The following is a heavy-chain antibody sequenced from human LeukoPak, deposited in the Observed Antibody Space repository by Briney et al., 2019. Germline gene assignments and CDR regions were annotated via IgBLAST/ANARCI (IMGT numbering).Heavy chain of an antibody. CDR2: ISSSSSYT. D-gene: IGHD6-19*01. CDR3: ARAMGSGWYYFDY. CDR1: GFTFSDYY. Sequence: GGSLRPSCAASGFTFSDYYMSWIRQAPGKGLEWVSYISSSSSYTNYADSVKGRFTISRDNAKNSLYLQMNSLRAEDTAVYYCARAMGSGWYYFDYWGQGTLVTVSS. V-gene: IGHV3-11*05. J-gene: IGHJ4*02.